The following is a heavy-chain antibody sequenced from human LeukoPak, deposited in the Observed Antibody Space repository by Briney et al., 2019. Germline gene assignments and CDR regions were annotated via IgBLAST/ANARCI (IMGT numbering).Heavy chain of an antibody. J-gene: IGHJ5*02. CDR2: IYYSGST. Sequence: KSSETLSLTCTVSGGSISSYYWSWIRQPPGKGLEWIGYIYYSGSTNYNPSLKSRVTISVDTSKNQFSLKLSSVTAADTAVYYCARERNVVVPAAMIRSGARGRHNWFDPWGQGTLVTVSS. D-gene: IGHD2-2*01. CDR3: ARERNVVVPAAMIRSGARGRHNWFDP. V-gene: IGHV4-59*01. CDR1: GGSISSYY.